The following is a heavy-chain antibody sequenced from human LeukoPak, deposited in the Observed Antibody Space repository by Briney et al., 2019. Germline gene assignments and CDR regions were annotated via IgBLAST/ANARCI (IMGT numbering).Heavy chain of an antibody. CDR3: ATLPLLMYGDNYFDY. V-gene: IGHV4-39*01. J-gene: IGHJ4*02. CDR2: IYYSGST. D-gene: IGHD5-12*01. CDR1: GGSISSSSYY. Sequence: SETLSLTCTASGGSISSSSYYWGWIRQPPGKGLEWIGSIYYSGSTYYNPSLKSRVTISVDTSKNQFSLKLSSVTAADTAVYYCATLPLLMYGDNYFDYWGQGTLVTVSS.